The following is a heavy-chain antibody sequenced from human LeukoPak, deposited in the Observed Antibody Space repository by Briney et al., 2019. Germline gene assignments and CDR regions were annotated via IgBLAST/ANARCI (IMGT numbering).Heavy chain of an antibody. CDR1: GFTLSSYA. D-gene: IGHD2-21*01. CDR2: ISVSGNT. CDR3: AKAPVTTCSGAYCYPFDY. J-gene: IGHJ4*02. Sequence: GGSLRLSCAASGFTLSSYAMSWVRQAPGKGLEWVSAISVSGNTYHADSVKGRVTISRDSSKNTLYLQMNRLRAEDAAVYYCAKAPVTTCSGAYCYPFDYWGQGTLVTVSS. V-gene: IGHV3-23*01.